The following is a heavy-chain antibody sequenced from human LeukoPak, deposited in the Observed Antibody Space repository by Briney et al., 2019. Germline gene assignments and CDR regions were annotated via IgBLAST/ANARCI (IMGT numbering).Heavy chain of an antibody. D-gene: IGHD6-19*01. CDR3: ARGITVIGYYFDY. V-gene: IGHV6-1*01. CDR2: TYYRSKWYN. Sequence: SQTLSLTCAISGDSVFSNTAAWNWISLSPSRGLEWLGRTYYRSKWYNDYPVSVKGRITINPDTSKNQFSLQLNSVTPEDTAVYYCARGITVIGYYFDYWGQGTLVTVSS. J-gene: IGHJ4*02. CDR1: GDSVFSNTAA.